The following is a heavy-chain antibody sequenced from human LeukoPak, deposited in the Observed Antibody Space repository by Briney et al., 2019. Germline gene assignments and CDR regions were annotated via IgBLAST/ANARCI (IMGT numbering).Heavy chain of an antibody. Sequence: PSETLSLTCTVSGGSISSYYWSWIRQPPGKGLEWIGYIYYSGSTNYNPSLKSRVTISVDTSKNQFSLKLSSVTAADTAVHYCARAPPVVVVAATPTSYWYFDLWGRGTLVTVSS. V-gene: IGHV4-59*01. CDR3: ARAPPVVVVAATPTSYWYFDL. CDR1: GGSISSYY. CDR2: IYYSGST. D-gene: IGHD2-15*01. J-gene: IGHJ2*01.